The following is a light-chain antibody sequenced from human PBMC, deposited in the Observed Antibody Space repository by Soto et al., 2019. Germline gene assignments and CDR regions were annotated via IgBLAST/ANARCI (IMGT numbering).Light chain of an antibody. CDR2: GAS. Sequence: DIQMTQSPSSLSASVGDRVTITCRASQSISTYLNWYQQRPGKAPNVLIYGASSLQSGVPSRFSGSGSGTDITLTISSLQPEDFATYYCQQSSTIPYTFGQGTMLEIK. CDR1: QSISTY. J-gene: IGKJ2*01. V-gene: IGKV1-39*01. CDR3: QQSSTIPYT.